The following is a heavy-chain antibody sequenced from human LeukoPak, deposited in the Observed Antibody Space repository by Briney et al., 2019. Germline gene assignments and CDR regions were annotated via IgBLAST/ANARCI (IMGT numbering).Heavy chain of an antibody. CDR2: ISGSGGDT. CDR3: AKGGVYGDYYFDY. V-gene: IGHV3-23*01. D-gene: IGHD4-17*01. Sequence: TGGSLRLSCAASGFPFSTYAMSWVRQAPGKGLEWVSVISGSGGDTYYADSVKGRFTISGDNSKNTVYLQMNSLRAEDTALYYCAKGGVYGDYYFDYWGQGTLVTVSS. J-gene: IGHJ4*02. CDR1: GFPFSTYA.